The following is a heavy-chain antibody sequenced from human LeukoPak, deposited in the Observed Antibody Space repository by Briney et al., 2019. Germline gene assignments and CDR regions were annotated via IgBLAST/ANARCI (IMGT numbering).Heavy chain of an antibody. Sequence: ASVKVSCKASGYTFTGYYMHWVRQAPGQGLEWMGWINPDSGGTNYAQKFQGWVTMTRDTSISTAYMELSRLRSDDTAVYYCARDRRSHYYGSGTYYPDAFDIWGQGTMVTVSS. CDR2: INPDSGGT. J-gene: IGHJ3*02. CDR3: ARDRRSHYYGSGTYYPDAFDI. V-gene: IGHV1-2*04. CDR1: GYTFTGYY. D-gene: IGHD3-10*01.